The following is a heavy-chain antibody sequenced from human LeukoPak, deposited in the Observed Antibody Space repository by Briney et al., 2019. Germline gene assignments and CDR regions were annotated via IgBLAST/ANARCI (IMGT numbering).Heavy chain of an antibody. D-gene: IGHD6-19*01. CDR1: GFSLSTSGVG. CDR3: VHTLLSGWAIRFFDY. V-gene: IGHV2-5*02. Sequence: SGPTLVKSTQTLTVTCTFSGFSLSTSGVGVGWIRQSPGKPLEWLALIYWDDDKRYSPSLKTRLTITKDTSKNQVVLTMTKMNPVDTGTYFRVHTLLSGWAIRFFDYWGQGTLVTVSS. CDR2: IYWDDDK. J-gene: IGHJ4*02.